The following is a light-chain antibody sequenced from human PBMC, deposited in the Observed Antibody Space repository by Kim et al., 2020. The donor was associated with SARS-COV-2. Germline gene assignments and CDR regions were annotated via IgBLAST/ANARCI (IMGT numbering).Light chain of an antibody. J-gene: IGLJ2*01. Sequence: ALGQTIRITCQRDTLRNYYASWYQQKPGQAPILVIYGKNNRPSGIPDRFSGSSSGNTASLTITGVQAEDEADLYCNSRESGGNRVVFGGGTQLTVL. CDR3: NSRESGGNRVV. CDR1: TLRNYY. CDR2: GKN. V-gene: IGLV3-19*01.